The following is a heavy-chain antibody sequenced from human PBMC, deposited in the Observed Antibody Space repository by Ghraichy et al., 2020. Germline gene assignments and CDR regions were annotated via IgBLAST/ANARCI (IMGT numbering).Heavy chain of an antibody. J-gene: IGHJ4*02. CDR1: GFTFSTYA. CDR2: TSGSGGST. V-gene: IGHV3-23*01. D-gene: IGHD5-24*01. Sequence: GGSLRLSCTASGFTFSTYAMTWVRQAPGTGLEWVSGTSGSGGSTYYADSVKGRFTISRDNPKTTLYLQMNSLRGEDTAFYYCAKVRWLKSYYFDYWGQGTLVTVSS. CDR3: AKVRWLKSYYFDY.